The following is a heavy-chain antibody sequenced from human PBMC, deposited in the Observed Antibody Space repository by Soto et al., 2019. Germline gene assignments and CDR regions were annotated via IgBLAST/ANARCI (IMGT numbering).Heavy chain of an antibody. J-gene: IGHJ5*02. CDR1: GFTVTNYS. D-gene: IGHD5-12*01. CDR3: VAETDYPNWFDP. CDR2: IVVGSGYT. Sequence: QKQLVQSGPEVKKPGTSVKVSCKTSGFTVTNYSVQWVRQARGQRLEWMGWIVVGSGYTKYAQKFQERVTITWDMSTGTAYMELSSLRFDDTAVYYCVAETDYPNWFDPWGQGTLVTVSS. V-gene: IGHV1-58*01.